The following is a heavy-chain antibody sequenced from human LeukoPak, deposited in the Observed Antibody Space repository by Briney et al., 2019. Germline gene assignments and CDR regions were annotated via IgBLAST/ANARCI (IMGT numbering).Heavy chain of an antibody. V-gene: IGHV1-46*01. CDR2: INPSGGST. Sequence: ASVTVSCKASGYTFTSYYMHWVRQAPGQGLEWMGIINPSGGSTSYAQKFQGRVTMTRDTSTSTVYMELSSLRSEDTAVYYCARDAPTYYYDSSGDYWGQGTLVTVSS. CDR3: ARDAPTYYYDSSGDY. D-gene: IGHD3-22*01. CDR1: GYTFTSYY. J-gene: IGHJ4*02.